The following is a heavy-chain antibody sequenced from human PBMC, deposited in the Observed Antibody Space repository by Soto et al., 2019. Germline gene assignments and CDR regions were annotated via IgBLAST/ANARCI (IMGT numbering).Heavy chain of an antibody. J-gene: IGHJ6*02. CDR3: ATDTGRYSYGYYYGMDV. CDR2: FDPEDGET. CDR1: GYTLTELS. V-gene: IGHV1-24*01. Sequence: ASVKVSCKVSGYTLTELSMHWVRQAPGKGLEWMGGFDPEDGETIYAQKFQGRVTMTEDTSTDTAYMELSSLRSEDTAVYYCATDTGRYSYGYYYGMDVWGQGTTVTVSS. D-gene: IGHD5-18*01.